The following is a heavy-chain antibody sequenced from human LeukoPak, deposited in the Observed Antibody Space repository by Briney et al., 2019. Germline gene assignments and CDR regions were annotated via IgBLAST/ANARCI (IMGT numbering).Heavy chain of an antibody. CDR3: ARGEWELLRAFDY. Sequence: PGGSLRLSCAASGFTFSIYEMNWVRQSPGKGLEWISYISSSGTSIYYTNSVKGRFTISRDNAKNSLYLQMDSLRAEDTAVYYCARGEWELLRAFDYWGQGTLVTVSS. J-gene: IGHJ4*02. CDR2: ISSSGTSI. V-gene: IGHV3-48*03. D-gene: IGHD1-26*01. CDR1: GFTFSIYE.